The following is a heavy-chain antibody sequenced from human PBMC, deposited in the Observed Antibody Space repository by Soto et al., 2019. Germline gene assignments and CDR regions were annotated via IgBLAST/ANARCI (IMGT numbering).Heavy chain of an antibody. V-gene: IGHV1-46*01. CDR3: ARDDERDIVVVPAAMGAFDI. Sequence: ASVKVSCKASGYTFTSYYMHWVRQAPGQGLEWMGIINPSGGRTSYAQKFQGRVTMTRDTSTSTVYMELSSLRSEDTAVYYCARDDERDIVVVPAAMGAFDIWGRG. D-gene: IGHD2-2*01. CDR2: INPSGGRT. J-gene: IGHJ3*02. CDR1: GYTFTSYY.